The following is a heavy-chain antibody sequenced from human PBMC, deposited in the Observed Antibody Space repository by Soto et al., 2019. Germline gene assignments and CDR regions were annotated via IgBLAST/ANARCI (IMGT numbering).Heavy chain of an antibody. J-gene: IGHJ5*02. CDR3: ASIATQGEWFAP. D-gene: IGHD3-16*01. CDR2: IYPGDSDT. CDR1: GYSYTIYL. Sequence: GASLKISCNGSGYSYTIYLIGWVRQMPGKGLEWMGIIYPGDSDTRYSPSFQGQVTISADKSISTAYLQWSSLKASDTAMYYCASIATQGEWFAPWGQGTLVTVSS. V-gene: IGHV5-51*01.